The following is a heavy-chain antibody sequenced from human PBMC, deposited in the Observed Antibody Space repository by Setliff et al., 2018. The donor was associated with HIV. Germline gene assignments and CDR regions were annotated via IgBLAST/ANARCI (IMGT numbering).Heavy chain of an antibody. CDR1: GFTFSTYW. V-gene: IGHV3-53*01. D-gene: IGHD1-26*01. CDR3: AKPTSGTYPRAFDL. J-gene: IGHJ3*01. CDR2: IYSDGST. Sequence: PGGSLRLSCAASGFTFSTYWMNWVRQAPGKGLEWVSTIYSDGSTYHADSVKGRFTVSRDNSKNILFLQMDSLGVEDTGIYYCAKPTSGTYPRAFDLWGRGTVVTVSS.